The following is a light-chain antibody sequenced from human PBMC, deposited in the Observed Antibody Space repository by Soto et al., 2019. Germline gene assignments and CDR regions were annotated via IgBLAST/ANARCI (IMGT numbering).Light chain of an antibody. CDR3: QNWGSGIVV. J-gene: IGLJ2*01. Sequence: QPVLTQSPSASASLGASVKLTCTLSSGHSNYAIAWHQQQSEKGPRYLIKLNSDGSHSKGDGIPDRFSGSSSGAERDLTISSLQSEDEADYCSQNWGSGIVVFGGGTKLTVL. CDR2: LNSDGSH. CDR1: SGHSNYA. V-gene: IGLV4-69*01.